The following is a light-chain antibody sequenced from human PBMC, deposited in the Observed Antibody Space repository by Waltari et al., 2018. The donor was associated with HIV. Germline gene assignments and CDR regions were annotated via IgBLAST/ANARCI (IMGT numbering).Light chain of an antibody. Sequence: SYELTQPPSVSVSPGQTARITCSGDALPKQYAYWYQQKPGQAPILVIYKDIERPSWIPERFSGSSSGTTVTLTISGVQAEDEADYYCQSADSSDTFVFGSGTKVTVL. V-gene: IGLV3-25*03. CDR2: KDI. J-gene: IGLJ1*01. CDR3: QSADSSDTFV. CDR1: ALPKQY.